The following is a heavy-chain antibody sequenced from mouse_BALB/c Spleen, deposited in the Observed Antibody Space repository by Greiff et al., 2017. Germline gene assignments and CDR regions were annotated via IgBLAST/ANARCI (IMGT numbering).Heavy chain of an antibody. J-gene: IGHJ4*01. CDR2: IRSKSNNYAT. Sequence: EVKLVESGGGLVQPKGSLKLSCAASGFTFNTYAMNWVRQAPGKGLEWVARIRSKSNNYATYYADSVKDRFTISRDDSQSMLYLQMNNLKTEDTAMYYCVRHGDGNYHYYAMDYWGQGTSVTVSS. V-gene: IGHV10-1*02. CDR1: GFTFNTYA. D-gene: IGHD2-1*01. CDR3: VRHGDGNYHYYAMDY.